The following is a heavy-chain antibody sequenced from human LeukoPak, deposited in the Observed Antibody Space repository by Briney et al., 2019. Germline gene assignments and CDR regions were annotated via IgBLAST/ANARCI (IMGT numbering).Heavy chain of an antibody. Sequence: PGGSLRLSCAASGFTFSDYYMSWIRQAPGKGLEWVSYISSSSSYTNYADSVKGRFTISRDNAKNSLYLQMNSLRAEDTAVYYCARGGGYSYGHLSFDYWGQGTLVTVSS. CDR2: ISSSSSYT. CDR3: ARGGGYSYGHLSFDY. D-gene: IGHD5-18*01. CDR1: GFTFSDYY. V-gene: IGHV3-11*06. J-gene: IGHJ4*02.